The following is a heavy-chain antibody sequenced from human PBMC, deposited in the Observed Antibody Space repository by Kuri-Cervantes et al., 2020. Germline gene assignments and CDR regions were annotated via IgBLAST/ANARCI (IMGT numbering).Heavy chain of an antibody. CDR2: ISSSSSYI. CDR3: ARVGIQEYSSGRDY. Sequence: GESLKISCAASGFTFSNAWMSWVRQAPGKGLEWVSSISSSSSYIYYADSVKGRFTISRDNAKNSLYLQMNSLRAEDTAVYYCARVGIQEYSSGRDYWGQGTLVTVSS. J-gene: IGHJ4*02. CDR1: GFTFSNAW. V-gene: IGHV3-21*01. D-gene: IGHD6-19*01.